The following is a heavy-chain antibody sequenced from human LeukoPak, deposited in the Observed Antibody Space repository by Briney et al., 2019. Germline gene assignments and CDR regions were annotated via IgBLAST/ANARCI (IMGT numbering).Heavy chain of an antibody. CDR1: GFIFGDYA. J-gene: IGHJ4*02. CDR2: IAFDDTDR. V-gene: IGHV3-30*04. Sequence: PGGSLRLSCAASGFIFGDYAMHWVRQAPGKGLEWVAAIAFDDTDRYYIDSVKGRFTISRDDSKNTLYLHMTSLRAEDTAVYYCTSSDDYGDYWGQGTLVTVSS. CDR3: TSSDDYGDY.